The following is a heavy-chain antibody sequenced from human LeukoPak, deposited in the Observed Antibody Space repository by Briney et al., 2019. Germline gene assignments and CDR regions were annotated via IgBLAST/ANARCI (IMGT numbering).Heavy chain of an antibody. J-gene: IGHJ5*02. Sequence: TASETLSLTCTVSGASVSAYYWTWIRQPPGKRLEWLGYIHYSGSTNYNPSLNSRVTMSLDASKNQFSLKLSSVSAADTAVCYCVQVRLAGLFDPWGQGTLVTVSS. CDR3: VQVRLAGLFDP. CDR1: GASVSAYY. CDR2: IHYSGST. V-gene: IGHV4-59*02. D-gene: IGHD3-3*02.